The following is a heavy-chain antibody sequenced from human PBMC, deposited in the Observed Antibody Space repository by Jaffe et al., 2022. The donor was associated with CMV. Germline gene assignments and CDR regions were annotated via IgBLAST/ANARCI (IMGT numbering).Heavy chain of an antibody. J-gene: IGHJ5*02. CDR2: INHSGST. D-gene: IGHD2-8*01. V-gene: IGHV4-34*01. CDR3: ARVGFVLMFSQPGMRRRENWFDP. CDR1: GGSFSGYY. Sequence: QVQLQQWGAGLLKPSETLSLTCAVYGGSFSGYYWSWIRQPPGKGLEWIGEINHSGSTNYNPSLKSRVTISVDTSKNQFSLKLSSVTAADTAVYYCARVGFVLMFSQPGMRRRENWFDPWGQGTLVTVSS.